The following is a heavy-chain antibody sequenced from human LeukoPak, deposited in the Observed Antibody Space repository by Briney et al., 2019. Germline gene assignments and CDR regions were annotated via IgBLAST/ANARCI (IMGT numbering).Heavy chain of an antibody. J-gene: IGHJ6*02. V-gene: IGHV3-11*01. CDR1: GFTFSDYY. D-gene: IGHD1-7*01. CDR3: ARGGGYQTGTTLYYYYGMDV. CDR2: ISSSGSTI. Sequence: GGSLRLSCAASGFTFSDYYMSWIRQAPGKGLEWISYISSSGSTIYYADSVKGRFTISRDNAKNSLYLQMNSLRAEDTAVYYCARGGGYQTGTTLYYYYGMDVWGQGTTVTVSS.